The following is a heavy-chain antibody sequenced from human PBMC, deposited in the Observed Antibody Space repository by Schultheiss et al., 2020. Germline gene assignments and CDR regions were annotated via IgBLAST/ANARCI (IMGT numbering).Heavy chain of an antibody. CDR3: ARSVRGMMEWFDP. D-gene: IGHD3-10*01. CDR1: GFTFSSHG. Sequence: GGSLRLSCAASGFTFSSHGLHWVRQPPGKGLEWVAVIWYDGSNKYYADSVKGRFTISRDNSKNTLYLQMNSLRAEDTAVYYCARSVRGMMEWFDPWGQGTLVTVSS. CDR2: IWYDGSNK. J-gene: IGHJ5*02. V-gene: IGHV3-33*01.